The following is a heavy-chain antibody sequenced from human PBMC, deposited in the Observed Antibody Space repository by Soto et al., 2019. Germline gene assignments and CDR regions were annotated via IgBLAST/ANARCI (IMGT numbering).Heavy chain of an antibody. CDR3: ARDPGAAMHGYWFDP. J-gene: IGHJ5*02. CDR2: INPSGGST. Sequence: QVQLEQSGAGVKKPGASVKVSCKASGYTFTTYHIHWVRQAPGQGLEWMGIINPSGGSTSYAQKFQGRVTMTRGTSTSTVYMEVSSLRSEDTAVYDCARDPGAAMHGYWFDPWGQGTLVTVSS. CDR1: GYTFTTYH. V-gene: IGHV1-46*01. D-gene: IGHD2-2*01.